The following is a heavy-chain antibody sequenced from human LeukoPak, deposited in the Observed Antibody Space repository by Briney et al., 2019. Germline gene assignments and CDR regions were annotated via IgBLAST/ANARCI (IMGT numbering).Heavy chain of an antibody. CDR3: AKDHGSGSYYKGRYYYYYMDV. CDR1: GFTFSSYG. V-gene: IGHV3-30*18. J-gene: IGHJ6*03. D-gene: IGHD3-10*01. CDR2: ISYDGSNK. Sequence: GGSLRLSCAASGFTFSSYGMHWVRQAPGKGLEWEAVISYDGSNKYYADSVKGRFTISRDNSKNTLYLQMNSLRAEDTAVYYCAKDHGSGSYYKGRYYYYYMDVWGKGTTVTVSS.